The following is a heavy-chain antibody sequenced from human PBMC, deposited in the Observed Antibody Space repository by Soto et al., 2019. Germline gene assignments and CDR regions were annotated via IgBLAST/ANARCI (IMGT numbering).Heavy chain of an antibody. CDR3: ARHPYSLYGMDV. CDR2: IYPGDSDT. CDR1: GYIFTSYW. V-gene: IGHV5-51*01. D-gene: IGHD4-4*01. Sequence: ESLKISCQVSGYIFTSYWICCLLQMPGKGLEWMGIIYPGDSDTRYSPSFQGQVTISADKSISTAYLQWSSPKASDTAMYYCARHPYSLYGMDVWGQGTTVTVSS. J-gene: IGHJ6*02.